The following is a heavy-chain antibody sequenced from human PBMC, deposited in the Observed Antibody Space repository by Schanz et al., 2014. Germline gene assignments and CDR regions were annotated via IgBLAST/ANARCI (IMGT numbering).Heavy chain of an antibody. CDR1: GFTFSRYW. CDR2: IKQDGSAK. V-gene: IGHV3-7*01. D-gene: IGHD2-8*01. Sequence: EVQLVESGGGLVQPGGSLRLCCVASGFTFSRYWMTWVRQAPGKGLEWVANIKQDGSAKNYVDSVKGRFTISRDNAENSLYLHMDSLRGDDTAVYYCARLGRMGAFDIWGQGTMVTVSS. J-gene: IGHJ3*02. CDR3: ARLGRMGAFDI.